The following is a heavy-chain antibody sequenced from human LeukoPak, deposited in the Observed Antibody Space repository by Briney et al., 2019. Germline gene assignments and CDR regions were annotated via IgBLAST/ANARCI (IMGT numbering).Heavy chain of an antibody. CDR2: ISSSSSTI. J-gene: IGHJ6*02. Sequence: GGSLRLSCAASGFTFSSYSMNWVRQAPGKGLEWVSYISSSSSTIYYADSVKGRFTISRDNAKNSLYLQMNSLRAEDAAVYYCARDIHPNYDFWSGYPIYYYGMDVWGQGTTVTVSS. V-gene: IGHV3-48*01. D-gene: IGHD3-3*01. CDR1: GFTFSSYS. CDR3: ARDIHPNYDFWSGYPIYYYGMDV.